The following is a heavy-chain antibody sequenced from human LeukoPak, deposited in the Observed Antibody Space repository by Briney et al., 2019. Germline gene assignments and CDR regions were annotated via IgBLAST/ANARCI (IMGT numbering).Heavy chain of an antibody. CDR3: ARGNRRGSYSDWFDP. CDR1: GGSISSYY. J-gene: IGHJ5*02. Sequence: SETLSLTCTVSGGSISSYYWSWIRQPPGKGLEWIGYIYYSGSTNYNPSLKSRVTISVDTSKDQFSLKLSSVTAADTAVYYCARGNRRGSYSDWFDPWGQGTLVTVSS. D-gene: IGHD3-10*01. CDR2: IYYSGST. V-gene: IGHV4-59*01.